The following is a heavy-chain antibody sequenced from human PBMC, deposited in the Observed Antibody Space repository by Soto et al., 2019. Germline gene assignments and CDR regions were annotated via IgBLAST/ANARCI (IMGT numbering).Heavy chain of an antibody. CDR2: ISSSSSTI. V-gene: IGHV3-48*02. D-gene: IGHD5-18*01. Sequence: GGSLRLSCAASGFTFSSYSMNWVRQAPGKGLEWVSYISSSSSTIYYADSVKGRFTISRDNAKNSLYLQMNSLRDEDTAVYYCASSPSGYSYGYPFDYWGQGTLVTVSS. J-gene: IGHJ4*02. CDR1: GFTFSSYS. CDR3: ASSPSGYSYGYPFDY.